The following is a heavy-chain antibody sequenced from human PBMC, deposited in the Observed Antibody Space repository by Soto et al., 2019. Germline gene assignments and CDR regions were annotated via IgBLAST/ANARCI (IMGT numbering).Heavy chain of an antibody. V-gene: IGHV3-30*18. CDR2: ISYDGSNK. Sequence: QEQLVESGGGVVQPGRSLRLTCAGSGFTFSSYGMHWARQAPGKGLEWVAIISYDGSNKYYADSVKGRFTISRDNSKNTLYLQMNSLRAEDTAVYYCAKTTGDYPLYWYFDLWGRGTLVTVSS. J-gene: IGHJ2*01. D-gene: IGHD4-17*01. CDR1: GFTFSSYG. CDR3: AKTTGDYPLYWYFDL.